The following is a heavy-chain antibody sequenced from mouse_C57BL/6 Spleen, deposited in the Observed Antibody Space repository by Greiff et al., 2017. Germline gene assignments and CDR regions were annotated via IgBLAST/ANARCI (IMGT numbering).Heavy chain of an antibody. V-gene: IGHV1-82*01. Sequence: QVQLQQSGPELVKPGASVKISCKASGYAFSSSWMNWVKQRPGKGLEWIRRIYPGDGDTNYNGKFKGKATLTADKSSSTAYMQLSSLTSEDSAVYFCARRYGNYEGYFDVWGTGTTVTVSS. D-gene: IGHD2-1*01. CDR1: GYAFSSSW. J-gene: IGHJ1*03. CDR2: IYPGDGDT. CDR3: ARRYGNYEGYFDV.